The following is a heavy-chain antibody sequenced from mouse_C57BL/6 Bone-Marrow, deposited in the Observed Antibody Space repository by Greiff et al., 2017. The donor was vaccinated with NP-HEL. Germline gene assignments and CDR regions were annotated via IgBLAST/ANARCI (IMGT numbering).Heavy chain of an antibody. CDR3: AKNYYGSRYYAMDY. V-gene: IGHV2-5*01. CDR1: GFSFTSYG. J-gene: IGHJ4*01. Sequence: VKLVESGPGLVQPSQSLSITCTVSGFSFTSYGVHWVRQSPGTGLEWLGVIWRGGSTDYNAAFMSRLSITKDNSKSQVFFKMNSLQADDTAIYYCAKNYYGSRYYAMDYWGQGTSVTVSS. D-gene: IGHD1-1*01. CDR2: IWRGGST.